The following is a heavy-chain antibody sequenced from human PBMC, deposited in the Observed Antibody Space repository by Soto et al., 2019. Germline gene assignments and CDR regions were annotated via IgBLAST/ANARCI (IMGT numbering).Heavy chain of an antibody. CDR1: GYTFSGYA. Sequence: ASVKVSCKASGYTFSGYAIHWVRQAPGQRLEWMGWINAGNGDTKYSQKLQGRVTITRDTSATTAYMELSSLRSEDTAVYYCARGSTGSAYSWFDSWGQGTLVTVSS. J-gene: IGHJ5*01. CDR2: INAGNGDT. CDR3: ARGSTGSAYSWFDS. V-gene: IGHV1-3*01. D-gene: IGHD2-15*01.